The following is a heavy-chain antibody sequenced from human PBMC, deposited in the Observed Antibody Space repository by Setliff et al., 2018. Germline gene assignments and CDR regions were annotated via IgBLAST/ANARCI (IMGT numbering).Heavy chain of an antibody. D-gene: IGHD3-10*01. Sequence: PGGSLRLSCAGSGFSVSGNYMNWVRQAPGKGLEWVSLIDSGGRTYYADSVKGRFTISRDNSKSTVYLQMNSLRAEDTAVYYCARGGVFGSSYFDLWGRGTLVTVSS. CDR3: ARGGVFGSSYFDL. CDR2: IDSGGRT. CDR1: GFSVSGNY. V-gene: IGHV3-53*01. J-gene: IGHJ2*01.